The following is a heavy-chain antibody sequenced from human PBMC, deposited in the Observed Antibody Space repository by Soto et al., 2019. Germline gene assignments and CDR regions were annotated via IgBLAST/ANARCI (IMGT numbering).Heavy chain of an antibody. CDR3: ARDLSGYGDLFDY. D-gene: IGHD5-12*01. CDR2: ISSNGGST. V-gene: IGHV3-64*01. J-gene: IGHJ4*02. CDR1: GFTFSSYA. Sequence: GGSLRLSCAASGFTFSSYAMHWVRQAPGKGLEYVSAISSNGGSTYYANSVKGRFTISRDNSKNTLYLQMGSLRAEDMAVYYCARDLSGYGDLFDYWGQGTLVTVSS.